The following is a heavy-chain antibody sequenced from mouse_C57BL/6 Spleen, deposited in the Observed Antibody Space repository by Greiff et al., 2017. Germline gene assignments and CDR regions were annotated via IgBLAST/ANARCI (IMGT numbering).Heavy chain of an antibody. CDR3: ARQDGYLDY. CDR1: GFTFSDYY. J-gene: IGHJ2*01. D-gene: IGHD2-3*01. CDR2: ISNGGGRT. Sequence: EVKLVESGGGLVQPGGSLKLSCAASGFTFSDYYMYWVRQTPEKRLEWVAYISNGGGRTYYPDTVKGRFTISRDNAKNTLYLQMSRLKSEDTAMYYCARQDGYLDYWGQGTTLTVSS. V-gene: IGHV5-12*01.